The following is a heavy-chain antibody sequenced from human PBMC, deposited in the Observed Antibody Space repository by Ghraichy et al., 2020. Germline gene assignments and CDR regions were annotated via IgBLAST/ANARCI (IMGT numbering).Heavy chain of an antibody. CDR3: ARARDVSGTRHHFDY. Sequence: EISHSGGTTYNPSLKSRVSLSVDTSKDQFSLKLNSVTAADTAVYFCARARDVSGTRHHFDYWGLG. CDR2: ISHSGGT. V-gene: IGHV4-34*01. D-gene: IGHD3-10*01. J-gene: IGHJ4*02.